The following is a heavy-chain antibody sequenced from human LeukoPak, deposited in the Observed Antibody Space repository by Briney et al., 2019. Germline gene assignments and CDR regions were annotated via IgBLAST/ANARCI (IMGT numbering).Heavy chain of an antibody. CDR1: GLTFKSIW. CDR2: IKEDGSEK. Sequence: GGSLKLPCAASGLTFKSIWMSWSRQAPGRELEGWPTIKEDGSEKYYVDSVKGRFTISRDNAENSLYLQMNSLRAEDTTVYFCARRLCGIGTCYKFDYWGQGTLVTVSS. V-gene: IGHV3-7*01. D-gene: IGHD2-15*01. J-gene: IGHJ4*02. CDR3: ARRLCGIGTCYKFDY.